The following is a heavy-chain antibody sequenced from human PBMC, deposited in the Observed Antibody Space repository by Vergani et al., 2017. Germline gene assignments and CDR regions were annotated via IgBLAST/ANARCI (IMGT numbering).Heavy chain of an antibody. Sequence: QVQLVESGGGVVQPGRSLRLSCAASGFTFNQYGMHWVRQAPGKGLEWVAVKWYDGNNKQYADSVKGRFTISRDNSKSTMYLQMNSLRDEDTGVYYCARDFRLLHNRFVPWGQGALVAVSS. J-gene: IGHJ5*02. V-gene: IGHV3-33*01. CDR2: KWYDGNNK. D-gene: IGHD1-14*01. CDR3: ARDFRLLHNRFVP. CDR1: GFTFNQYG.